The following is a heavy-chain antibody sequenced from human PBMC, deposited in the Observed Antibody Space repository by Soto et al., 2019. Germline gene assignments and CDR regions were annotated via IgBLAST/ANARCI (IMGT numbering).Heavy chain of an antibody. Sequence: ASVKVSFKASGYTFTSYGISWVRQAPGQGLEWMGWISAYNGNTNYAQKLRGRVTMTTDTSTSTAYMELRSLRSDDTAVYYCARGGYSSSLLDFDYWGQGTLVTVSS. CDR3: ARGGYSSSLLDFDY. J-gene: IGHJ4*02. CDR2: ISAYNGNT. V-gene: IGHV1-18*04. D-gene: IGHD6-13*01. CDR1: GYTFTSYG.